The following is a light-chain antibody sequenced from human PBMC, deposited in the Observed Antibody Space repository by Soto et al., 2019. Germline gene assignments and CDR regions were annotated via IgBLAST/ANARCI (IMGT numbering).Light chain of an antibody. CDR1: SSDVGGYNY. CDR3: QSTDGTGSLYV. V-gene: IGLV2-8*01. J-gene: IGLJ1*01. CDR2: EVN. Sequence: QSALTQPPSASGSPGQSVTISCTGTSSDVGGYNYVSWYQQHPGKVPKLMVYEVNKRPSGVPDRFSGSKSGNTASLTVSGLQAEDEADYYCQSTDGTGSLYVFGGGTKLTVL.